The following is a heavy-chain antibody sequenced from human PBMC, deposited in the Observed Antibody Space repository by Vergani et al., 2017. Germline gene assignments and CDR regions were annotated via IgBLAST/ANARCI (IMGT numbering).Heavy chain of an antibody. V-gene: IGHV3-23*01. D-gene: IGHD2/OR15-2a*01. CDR1: GFTFSNSA. Sequence: EVQLLESGGGLVQSGGSLRLSCAASGFTFSNSAVSWVRQAPGRGLAWVASISGPGLSTYYADSVKGRFSISRDNSKNTVFLQMHSLRAEDTAIDYCVKEKIDLGSYFFDSCGHGILVTVSS. J-gene: IGHJ4*01. CDR3: VKEKIDLGSYFFDS. CDR2: ISGPGLST.